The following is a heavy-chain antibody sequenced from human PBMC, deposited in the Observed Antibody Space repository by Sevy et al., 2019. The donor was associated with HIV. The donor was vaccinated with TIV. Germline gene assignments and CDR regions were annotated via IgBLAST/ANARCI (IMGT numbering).Heavy chain of an antibody. V-gene: IGHV1-2*02. D-gene: IGHD2-2*01. Sequence: ASVKVSCKASGYTFTGYYMHWVRQAPGQGLEWMGWINPNSGGRNYAQKFQGRVTMTRDTSISTVYMELSRLRSDDTAVYYCARGMNCSSTSCPLYGMDVWGQGTTVTVSS. CDR2: INPNSGGR. CDR3: ARGMNCSSTSCPLYGMDV. CDR1: GYTFTGYY. J-gene: IGHJ6*02.